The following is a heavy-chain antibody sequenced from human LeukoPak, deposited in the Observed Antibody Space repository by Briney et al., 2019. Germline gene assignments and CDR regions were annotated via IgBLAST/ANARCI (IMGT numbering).Heavy chain of an antibody. CDR2: INSSGSFI. Sequence: GGSLRLSCAVSGFTFSDYWMYWVRQAPGKGLVWVSRINSSGSFINYADSVKGRFTISRDNAKNTVYLQMNSLRAEDTAVYYCAKGRGDDSSGYPHYYFDYWGQGTLVTVSS. CDR1: GFTFSDYW. J-gene: IGHJ4*02. D-gene: IGHD3-22*01. V-gene: IGHV3-74*01. CDR3: AKGRGDDSSGYPHYYFDY.